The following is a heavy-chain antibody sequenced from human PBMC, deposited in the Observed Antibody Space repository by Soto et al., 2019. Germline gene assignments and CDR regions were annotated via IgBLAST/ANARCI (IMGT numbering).Heavy chain of an antibody. CDR2: ISSSSSYT. D-gene: IGHD3-16*02. V-gene: IGHV3-11*05. Sequence: GGSLRLSCAASGFTFSDYYMSWIRQAPWKGLEWVSYISSSSSYTNYADSVKGRFTISRDNAKNSLYLQMNSLRAEDTAVYYCARGLALYDYVWGSYRYFDYWGQGTLVTVSS. J-gene: IGHJ4*02. CDR3: ARGLALYDYVWGSYRYFDY. CDR1: GFTFSDYY.